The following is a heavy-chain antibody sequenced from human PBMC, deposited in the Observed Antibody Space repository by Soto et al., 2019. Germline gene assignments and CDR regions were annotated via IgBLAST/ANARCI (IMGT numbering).Heavy chain of an antibody. V-gene: IGHV4-31*03. J-gene: IGHJ6*02. CDR1: GGSISSGGYY. CDR2: IYYSGST. CDR3: ARMRRVEMATISPLGYYYYGMDV. Sequence: QVQLQESGPGLVKPSQTLSLTCTVSGGSISSGGYYWSWIRQHPGKGLEWIGYIYYSGSTYYNPXLKRRVTISVDXSXNXXSLKLSSVTAADTAVYYCARMRRVEMATISPLGYYYYGMDVWGQGTTVTVSS. D-gene: IGHD5-12*01.